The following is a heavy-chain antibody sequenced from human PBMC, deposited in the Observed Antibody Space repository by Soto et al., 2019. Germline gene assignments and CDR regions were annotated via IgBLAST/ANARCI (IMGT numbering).Heavy chain of an antibody. CDR2: IIPIFGTA. J-gene: IGHJ5*02. V-gene: IGHV1-69*13. CDR1: GGTFSSYA. Sequence: GASVKVSCKASGGTFSSYAISWVRQAPGQGLEWMGGIIPIFGTANYAQKFQGRVTITADESTSTAYMELSSLRSEDTAVYYCATSIATDNWFDPWGQGTLVTVS. D-gene: IGHD6-13*01. CDR3: ATSIATDNWFDP.